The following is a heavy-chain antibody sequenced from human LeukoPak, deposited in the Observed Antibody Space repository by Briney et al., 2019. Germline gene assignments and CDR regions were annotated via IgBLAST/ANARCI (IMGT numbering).Heavy chain of an antibody. CDR2: INPSGGST. Sequence: ASVKVSCKASGYTFTSYAMNWVRQAPGQGLEWMGIINPSGGSTSYPQKFQGRVTMTRDMSTSTVYMELSSLRSEDTAVYYCARDNSSSWYEGENWYFDLWGRGTLVTVSS. J-gene: IGHJ2*01. CDR3: ARDNSSSWYEGENWYFDL. V-gene: IGHV1-46*01. D-gene: IGHD6-13*01. CDR1: GYTFTSYA.